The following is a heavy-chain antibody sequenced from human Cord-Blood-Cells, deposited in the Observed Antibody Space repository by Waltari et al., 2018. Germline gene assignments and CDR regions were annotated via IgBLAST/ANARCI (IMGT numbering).Heavy chain of an antibody. V-gene: IGHV1-24*01. CDR1: ASTLTALS. Sequence: QLHLVQCVDEVKKPGAPVTVPCKIFASTLTALSTPSVRLARGRGLEWMGGFVREDGETIYAQKFQGRVTMTEDTSTATAYMELSSLRSEDTAVYYCATDRVLGATRGVDYFDYWGQGTLVTVSS. D-gene: IGHD1-26*01. CDR3: ATDRVLGATRGVDYFDY. J-gene: IGHJ4*02. CDR2: FVREDGET.